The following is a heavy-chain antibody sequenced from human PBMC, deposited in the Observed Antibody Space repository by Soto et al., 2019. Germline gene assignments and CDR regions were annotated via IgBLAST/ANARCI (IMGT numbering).Heavy chain of an antibody. D-gene: IGHD1-26*01. J-gene: IGHJ4*02. V-gene: IGHV1-69*08. Sequence: QVQLVQSGAEVKKPGSSVKVSCKASGCTFSSYTISWVRQAPGQGLEWMGRIIPILGIANYAQKFQGRVTITAAKSTSTAYMELSSLRSEDTAVYYCARDIRVVGATPFDYWGQGTLVTVSS. CDR1: GCTFSSYT. CDR3: ARDIRVVGATPFDY. CDR2: IIPILGIA.